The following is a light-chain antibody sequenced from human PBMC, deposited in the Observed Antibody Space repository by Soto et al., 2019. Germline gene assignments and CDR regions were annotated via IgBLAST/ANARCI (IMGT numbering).Light chain of an antibody. V-gene: IGLV1-44*01. J-gene: IGLJ3*02. CDR1: RSNIGSNP. CDR2: NND. CDR3: SSSAGIYHYLV. Sequence: QSALTQPPSASGTPGQRVSFFCSGSRSNIGSNPVSWYQQLPGTAPKLLIYNNDQRPSGVPNRFSGSKSGTTASLAISGLRSEDEAFYYCSSSAGIYHYLVFGGGTKLTVL.